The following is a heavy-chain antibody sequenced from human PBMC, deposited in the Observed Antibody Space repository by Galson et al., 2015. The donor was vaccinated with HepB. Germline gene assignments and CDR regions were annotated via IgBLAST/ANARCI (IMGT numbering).Heavy chain of an antibody. CDR2: ISYDGSNK. Sequence: SLRLSCAASGFTFSSYAMHWVRQAPGKGLEWVAVISYDGSNKYYADSVKGRFTISRDNSKNTLYLQMNSPRAEDTAVYYCARDRAYYDSALKYLDYWGQGTLVTVSS. V-gene: IGHV3-30-3*01. CDR3: ARDRAYYDSALKYLDY. CDR1: GFTFSSYA. J-gene: IGHJ4*02. D-gene: IGHD3-22*01.